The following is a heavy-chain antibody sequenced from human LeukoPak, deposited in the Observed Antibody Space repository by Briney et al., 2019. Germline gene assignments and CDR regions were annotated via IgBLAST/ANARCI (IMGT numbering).Heavy chain of an antibody. CDR1: GFAFSSYG. D-gene: IGHD2-2*01. CDR3: VKDRGHCSGTSCFLFENSYVMDV. J-gene: IGHJ6*02. CDR2: VTYGGSDK. Sequence: GGSLRLSCVASGFAFSSYGMHWVRQAPGKGLEWVAVVTYGGSDKYYADAATGRFTISRDDSRSRLFLQMNSLRHDDTAIYYCVKDRGHCSGTSCFLFENSYVMDVWGQGTTVTVSS. V-gene: IGHV3-30*18.